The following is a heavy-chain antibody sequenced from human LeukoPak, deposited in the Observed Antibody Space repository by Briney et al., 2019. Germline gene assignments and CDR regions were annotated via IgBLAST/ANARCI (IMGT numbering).Heavy chain of an antibody. D-gene: IGHD5-12*01. CDR3: ASAYLVATGSHVDYFDY. CDR1: GGTFSSYA. Sequence: SVKVSCKASGGTFSSYAISWVREAPGQGLEWMGGIIPIFGTANYAQKFQGRVTITADESTSTAYMELSSLRSEDTAVYYCASAYLVATGSHVDYFDYWGQGTLVTVSS. V-gene: IGHV1-69*13. CDR2: IIPIFGTA. J-gene: IGHJ4*02.